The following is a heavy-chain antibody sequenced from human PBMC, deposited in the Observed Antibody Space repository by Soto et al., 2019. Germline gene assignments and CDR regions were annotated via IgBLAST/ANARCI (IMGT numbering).Heavy chain of an antibody. D-gene: IGHD1-1*01. CDR1: GFTFSSYG. J-gene: IGHJ3*02. V-gene: IGHV3-53*01. CDR2: LYDLDGT. Sequence: GSLRPPCAASGFTFSSYGMHWVRQAPGKGLEWVSALYDLDGTYYADSVKGRFTTSSDSSRTAVYLQMNSLRPDDTAVYSCATWHLQEHAYDIWGQGTMVTVSS. CDR3: ATWHLQEHAYDI.